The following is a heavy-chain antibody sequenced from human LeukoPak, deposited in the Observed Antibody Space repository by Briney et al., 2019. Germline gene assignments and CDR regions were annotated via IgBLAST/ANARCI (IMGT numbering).Heavy chain of an antibody. CDR2: IWYHRSNK. CDR3: ARDREEQGYYYAMDV. Sequence: SLRLSWAAAGFTFSNYGMHWVRQAAGKGLGCVAVIWYHRSNKHYATYMKDPLNISKDHSKNTPHLQLNSLRAEDTAVYYRARDREEQGYYYAMDVWGQGTTVAVSS. D-gene: IGHD1/OR15-1a*01. V-gene: IGHV3-33*01. J-gene: IGHJ6*02. CDR1: GFTFSNYG.